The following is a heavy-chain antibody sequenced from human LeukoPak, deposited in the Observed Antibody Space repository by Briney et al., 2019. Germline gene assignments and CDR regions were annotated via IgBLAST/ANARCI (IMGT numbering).Heavy chain of an antibody. CDR2: INPSGGST. J-gene: IGHJ3*02. V-gene: IGHV1-46*01. Sequence: ASVKVSCKASGYTFTSYYMHWVRQAPGQGLEWMGIINPSGGSTSYAQKFQGRVTMTTDTSTSTAYMELRSLRSDDTAVYYCARGIYGSGSYDAFDIWGQGTMVTVSS. CDR1: GYTFTSYY. CDR3: ARGIYGSGSYDAFDI. D-gene: IGHD3-10*01.